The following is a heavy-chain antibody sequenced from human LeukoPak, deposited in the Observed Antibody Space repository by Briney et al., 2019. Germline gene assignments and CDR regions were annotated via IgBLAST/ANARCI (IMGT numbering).Heavy chain of an antibody. D-gene: IGHD5-24*01. Sequence: PGGSLRLSCAASGFTFSSSAMSWVRQAPGKGLEWVSAISNNGGYTYYADSVQGRFTISRDNSKSTLCLQMNSLRAEDTAVYYCARDRRERRDGYNYWGALEMWGQGTMVTVSS. V-gene: IGHV3-23*01. J-gene: IGHJ3*02. CDR3: ARDRRERRDGYNYWGALEM. CDR2: ISNNGGYT. CDR1: GFTFSSSA.